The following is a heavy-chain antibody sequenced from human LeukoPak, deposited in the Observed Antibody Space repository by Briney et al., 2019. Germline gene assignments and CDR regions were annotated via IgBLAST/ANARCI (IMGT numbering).Heavy chain of an antibody. CDR2: ISYDGSNK. Sequence: GGSLTLSCAVSGLTFSRYGMQWVRHAPGKGREWVAIISYDGSNKYNADSVKGRFTISRDNSKNTLYLQMNSLRAEDTAVYYCARSYVDTTMRTTDYWGQGTLVTVSS. D-gene: IGHD5-18*01. CDR1: GLTFSRYG. J-gene: IGHJ4*02. V-gene: IGHV3-30*19. CDR3: ARSYVDTTMRTTDY.